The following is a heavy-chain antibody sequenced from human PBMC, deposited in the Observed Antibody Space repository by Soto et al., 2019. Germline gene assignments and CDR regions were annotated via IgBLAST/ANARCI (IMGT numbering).Heavy chain of an antibody. V-gene: IGHV3-30-3*01. CDR2: ISYDGSNK. J-gene: IGHJ1*01. Sequence: QVQLVESGGGVVQPGRSLRLSCAASGFTFSSYAMHWVRQAPGKGLEWVAVISYDGSNKYYADSVKGRFTISRDNSKNTLYLQMNSLRAEDTAVYYCARDRRSSSWPAYFQHWGQGTLVTVSS. CDR3: ARDRRSSSWPAYFQH. D-gene: IGHD6-13*01. CDR1: GFTFSSYA.